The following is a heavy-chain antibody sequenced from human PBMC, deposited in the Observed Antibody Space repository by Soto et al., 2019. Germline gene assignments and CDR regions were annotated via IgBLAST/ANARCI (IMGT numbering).Heavy chain of an antibody. Sequence: PSETLSLTCTVSGGSISSYYWSWIRQPPGKGLEWIGYIYYSGSTNYNPSLKSRVTISVDTSKNQFSLKLSSVTAADTAVYYCARGPRRYGSGSYYNYYYRMDVWGQVTTVTVS. J-gene: IGHJ6*02. V-gene: IGHV4-59*01. CDR3: ARGPRRYGSGSYYNYYYRMDV. CDR1: GGSISSYY. D-gene: IGHD3-10*01. CDR2: IYYSGST.